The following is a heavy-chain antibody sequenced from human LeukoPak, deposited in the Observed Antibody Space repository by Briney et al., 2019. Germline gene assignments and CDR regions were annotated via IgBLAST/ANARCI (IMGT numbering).Heavy chain of an antibody. CDR3: ARPSSGLTFDY. CDR1: GFTFTSYS. V-gene: IGHV3-48*02. CDR2: ISSTGITT. J-gene: IGHJ4*02. D-gene: IGHD3-22*01. Sequence: GGSLRLSCAASGFTFTSYSMHWVRQAPGKGLEWVSYISSTGITTYYADSVKGRFTISRDDAKNSLYLQMNSLRDGDTAVYYCARPSSGLTFDYWGQGTLVTVSS.